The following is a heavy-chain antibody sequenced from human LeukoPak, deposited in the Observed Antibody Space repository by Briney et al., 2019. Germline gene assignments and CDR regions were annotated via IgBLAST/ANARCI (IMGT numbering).Heavy chain of an antibody. D-gene: IGHD5-12*01. Sequence: PGGSLRLSCAASGFKFDDYGMSWVRHVPGKGLEWVSGTNWDGLSTGYADSVKGRFTISRDNVKNSLYLQMSNLRVEDTALYFCGRVHCSTNSCYDYYDYYMDVWGKGTTVTVSS. V-gene: IGHV3-20*04. J-gene: IGHJ6*03. CDR2: TNWDGLST. CDR1: GFKFDDYG. CDR3: GRVHCSTNSCYDYYDYYMDV.